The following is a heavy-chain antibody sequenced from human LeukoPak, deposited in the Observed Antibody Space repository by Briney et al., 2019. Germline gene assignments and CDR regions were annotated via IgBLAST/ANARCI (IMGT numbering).Heavy chain of an antibody. D-gene: IGHD6-13*01. J-gene: IGHJ4*02. CDR2: ISYDGSNK. CDR3: ARHWGSSSQGDY. Sequence: GGSLRLSCAASGFTFSSYGMHWVRQAPGKGLEWVAVISYDGSNKYYADSVKGRFTISRDNSKNTLYLQMNSLRAEDTAVYYCARHWGSSSQGDYWGQGTLVTVSS. CDR1: GFTFSSYG. V-gene: IGHV3-30*03.